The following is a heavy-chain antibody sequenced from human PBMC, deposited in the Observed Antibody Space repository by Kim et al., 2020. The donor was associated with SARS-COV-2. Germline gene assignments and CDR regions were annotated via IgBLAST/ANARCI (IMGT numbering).Heavy chain of an antibody. V-gene: IGHV4-61*01. CDR1: GGSGSSGSYY. CDR2: LSNTGST. D-gene: IGHD5-12*01. J-gene: IGHJ3*02. CDR3: ARGDIVPTSYAIDI. Sequence: SETLSLTCIVSGGSGSSGSYYWNWIRQTPGKGLEWIGYLSNTGSTSYNPSLKSRVTISVDTSKNQVSLKLTSLTAADTAVYYCARGDIVPTSYAIDIWGQGTMVTVSS.